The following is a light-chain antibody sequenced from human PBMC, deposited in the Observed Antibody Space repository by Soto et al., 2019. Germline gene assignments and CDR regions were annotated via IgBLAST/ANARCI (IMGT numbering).Light chain of an antibody. CDR1: SSNIGKYY. Sequence: QSVLTQPPSVSAAPGQTVTISCSGSSSNIGKYYVSWYQQLPGEAPKLLIYDSNKRPPGIPERFSASRSGTSATLGITGLQTGDEADYYCGAWDDSLRLYVFGPGTRSPS. V-gene: IGLV1-51*01. CDR2: DSN. CDR3: GAWDDSLRLYV. J-gene: IGLJ1*01.